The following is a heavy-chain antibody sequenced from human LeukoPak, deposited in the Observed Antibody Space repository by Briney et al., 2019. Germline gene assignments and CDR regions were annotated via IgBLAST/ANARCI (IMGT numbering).Heavy chain of an antibody. J-gene: IGHJ4*02. V-gene: IGHV3-23*01. Sequence: GGSLRLSCAASGFTFSSYAMSWVRQAPGKGLEWVSAISGSGGSTYYADSVKGRFTISRDNSKNTVYLEMNSLRAEDTAVYYCARDLKTSGWYGDFDYWGQGTLATVS. CDR2: ISGSGGST. D-gene: IGHD6-19*01. CDR3: ARDLKTSGWYGDFDY. CDR1: GFTFSSYA.